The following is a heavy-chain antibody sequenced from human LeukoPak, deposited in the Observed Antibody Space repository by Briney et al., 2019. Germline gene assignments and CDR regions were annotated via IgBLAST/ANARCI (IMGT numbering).Heavy chain of an antibody. CDR1: GFTFSSYW. CDR3: ASEGVGATFDY. J-gene: IGHJ4*02. V-gene: IGHV3-7*01. Sequence: GGSLRLSCAASGFTFSSYWMSWVRQAPGKGLEWVDNIKQDGSEKYYVDSVKGRFTISRDNAKNSLYLQMNSLRAEDTAVYYCASEGVGATFDYWGQGTLVTVSS. D-gene: IGHD1-26*01. CDR2: IKQDGSEK.